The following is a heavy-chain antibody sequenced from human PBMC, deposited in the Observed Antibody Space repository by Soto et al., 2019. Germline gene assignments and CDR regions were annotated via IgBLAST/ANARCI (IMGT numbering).Heavy chain of an antibody. J-gene: IGHJ4*02. D-gene: IGHD3-10*01. V-gene: IGHV1-8*01. CDR1: GYTFTSYD. CDR2: MNPNSGNT. Sequence: ASVKVSCKASGYTFTSYDINWVRQATGQGLEWMGWMNPNSGNTGYAQKFQGRVTMARNTSIRTVYMELSSLRSEDTAVYYCARGTPYYYDSGSYYVIDYWGQGTLVTVSS. CDR3: ARGTPYYYDSGSYYVIDY.